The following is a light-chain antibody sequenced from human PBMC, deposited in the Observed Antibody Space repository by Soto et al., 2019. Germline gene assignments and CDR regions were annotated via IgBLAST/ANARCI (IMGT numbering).Light chain of an antibody. V-gene: IGKV3-20*01. CDR3: QQYDGSPGT. J-gene: IGKJ1*01. Sequence: EIVLTQSPGTLSLSPGQRATLSCRASQSVSSSYLAWYQQKPGQAPRLLIYSASTRATGMADRFSGSGSGTDFTLTISRLQPEDFAVYYCQQYDGSPGTFGQGTKVEIK. CDR2: SAS. CDR1: QSVSSSY.